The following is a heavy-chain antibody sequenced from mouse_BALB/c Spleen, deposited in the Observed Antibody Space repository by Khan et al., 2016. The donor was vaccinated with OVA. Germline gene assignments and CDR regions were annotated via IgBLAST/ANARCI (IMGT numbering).Heavy chain of an antibody. V-gene: IGHV1-77*01. Sequence: QVQLQQPGAELARPGASVKLSCKASGYTFTDYYINWVKQRTGQGLEWIGEISPGSGDTYYTEKFKGKATLTADKSSTTAYIQLSSLQSEASAVLFCARRNYFGYTFAYWGQGTLVTVSA. CDR3: ARRNYFGYTFAY. D-gene: IGHD1-2*01. CDR1: GYTFTDYY. J-gene: IGHJ3*01. CDR2: ISPGSGDT.